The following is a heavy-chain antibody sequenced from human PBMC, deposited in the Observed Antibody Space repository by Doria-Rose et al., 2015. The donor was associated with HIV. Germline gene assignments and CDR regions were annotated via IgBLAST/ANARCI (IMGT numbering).Heavy chain of an antibody. Sequence: QVQLVQSGAEVKKPGASVTVSCKTSGYTFSAYAIHWVRQAPGQRLEWMGWLNVGGGDTRYSRKFQDRVTITSDTSANTGYMALSSLRSEDTAVYYCARIHSLSSSSLGHWGQGTLVTVSS. CDR3: ARIHSLSSSSLGH. CDR1: GYTFSAYA. V-gene: IGHV1-3*01. CDR2: LNVGGGDT. J-gene: IGHJ4*02. D-gene: IGHD6-13*01.